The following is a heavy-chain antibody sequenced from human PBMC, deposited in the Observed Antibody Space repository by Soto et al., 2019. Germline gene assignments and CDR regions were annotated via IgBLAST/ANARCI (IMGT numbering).Heavy chain of an antibody. CDR1: SDSITNYY. CDR3: ARVGGTRGWY. Sequence: QVQLQESGPGLVKPSETLSLTCTVSSDSITNYYWSWIRQSPGKGLEWIGYIHDSGRSNYNPSLKSRVKMSVETSKKQFSLKLNSMTTADTAVYYCARVGGTRGWYWGQGTLVTVSS. D-gene: IGHD2-15*01. J-gene: IGHJ4*02. V-gene: IGHV4-59*01. CDR2: IHDSGRS.